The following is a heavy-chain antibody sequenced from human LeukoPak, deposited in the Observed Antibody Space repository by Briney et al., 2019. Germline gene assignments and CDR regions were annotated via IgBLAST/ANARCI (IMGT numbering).Heavy chain of an antibody. CDR3: ARVWVNWFDP. D-gene: IGHD7-27*01. CDR1: GLTFSSYS. CDR2: ISSSSSYI. J-gene: IGHJ5*02. V-gene: IGHV3-21*01. Sequence: GGSLRLSCAASGLTFSSYSMNWVRQAPGKGLEWVSSISSSSSYIYYADSVKGRFTISRDNAKNSLYLQMNGLRAEDTAVYYCARVWVNWFDPWGQGTLVTVSS.